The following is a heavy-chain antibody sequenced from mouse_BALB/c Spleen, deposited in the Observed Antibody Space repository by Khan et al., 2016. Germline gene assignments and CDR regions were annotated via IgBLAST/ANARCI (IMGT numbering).Heavy chain of an antibody. CDR1: GYSFTSYY. CDR2: IDPFNGGT. J-gene: IGHJ4*01. CDR3: ARFYYNYEDAMDY. D-gene: IGHD2-4*01. Sequence: VQLQQSGPELMKPGASVKISCKASGYSFTSYYMYWVKQSHGKSLEWIGYIDPFNGGTAYNQKFKGKATLTVDRSSSTAYMHLSSLTSEDSAVYYCARFYYNYEDAMDYWGQGTSVIVSS. V-gene: IGHV1S135*01.